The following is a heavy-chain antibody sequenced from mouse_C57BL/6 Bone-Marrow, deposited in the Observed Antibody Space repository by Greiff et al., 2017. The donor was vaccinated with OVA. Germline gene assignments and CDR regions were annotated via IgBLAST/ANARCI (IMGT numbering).Heavy chain of an antibody. D-gene: IGHD2-4*01. CDR1: GFTFSDYG. Sequence: VQLKESGGGLVQPGGSLKLSCAASGFTFSDYGMAWVRQAPRKGPEWVAFISNLAYSIYYADTVTGRFTISRENAKNTLYLEMSSLRSEDTAMYYCARQKIYYDYDGDWYFDVWGTGTTVTVSS. J-gene: IGHJ1*03. CDR3: ARQKIYYDYDGDWYFDV. CDR2: ISNLAYSI. V-gene: IGHV5-15*01.